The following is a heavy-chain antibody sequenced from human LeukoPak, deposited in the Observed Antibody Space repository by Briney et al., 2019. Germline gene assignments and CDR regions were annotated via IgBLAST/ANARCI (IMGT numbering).Heavy chain of an antibody. J-gene: IGHJ4*02. Sequence: PGGSLRLSCAASGFTFSSYSINWVRQAPGKELEWVSFISSSGSFIYYADSVKGRFTISRDNAKNSLYLQMNSLGAEDTAVYYCAKAWEPTRIDFDYWGQGTLVTVSS. D-gene: IGHD1-26*01. CDR1: GFTFSSYS. CDR2: ISSSGSFI. CDR3: AKAWEPTRIDFDY. V-gene: IGHV3-21*04.